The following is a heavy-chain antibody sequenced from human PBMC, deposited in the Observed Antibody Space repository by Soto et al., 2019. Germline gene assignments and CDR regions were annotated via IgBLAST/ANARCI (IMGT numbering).Heavy chain of an antibody. D-gene: IGHD3-16*01. CDR1: GFTFSSYS. J-gene: IGHJ5*02. CDR3: ARDYGGWFDP. CDR2: ISSSSSYI. Sequence: EVQLVESGGGLVKPGGSLRLSCAASGFTFSSYSMNWVRQAPGKGLEWVSSISSSSSYIYYADSVKGQFTISRDNAKNSLYLKMNSLRAEDTAVYYCARDYGGWFDPWGQGTLVTVSS. V-gene: IGHV3-21*01.